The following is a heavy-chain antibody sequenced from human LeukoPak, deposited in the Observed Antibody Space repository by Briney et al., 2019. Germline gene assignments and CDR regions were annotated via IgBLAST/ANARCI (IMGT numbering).Heavy chain of an antibody. CDR2: IYYSGST. CDR3: ARRGTGRWFDP. J-gene: IGHJ5*02. Sequence: PSETLSLTCTVSGGSISSYYWSWIRQPPGKGLEWIGYIYYSGSTYYNPSLKSRVTISVDTSKNQFSLMLNSVTAADTAMYYCARRGTGRWFDPWGQGTLVTVSS. D-gene: IGHD3-10*01. CDR1: GGSISSYY. V-gene: IGHV4-59*12.